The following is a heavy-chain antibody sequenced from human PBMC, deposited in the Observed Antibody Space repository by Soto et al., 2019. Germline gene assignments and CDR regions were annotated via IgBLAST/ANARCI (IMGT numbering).Heavy chain of an antibody. Sequence: PGESLKISCKGSGYSFTSYWITWVRQMPGKGLEWMGRIDPSDSYSNYSPSFQGHVTISVDKSTSTAYLQWSSLKASDTAMYYCARERGRPANVFDHWGQGTLVTVSS. V-gene: IGHV5-10-1*01. CDR1: GYSFTSYW. J-gene: IGHJ4*02. CDR2: IDPSDSYS. D-gene: IGHD2-2*01. CDR3: ARERGRPANVFDH.